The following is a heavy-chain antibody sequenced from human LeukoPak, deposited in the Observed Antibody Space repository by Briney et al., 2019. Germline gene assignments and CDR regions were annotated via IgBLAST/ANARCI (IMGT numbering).Heavy chain of an antibody. CDR2: IYYSGRT. CDR1: GYSISSGYY. D-gene: IGHD3-22*01. V-gene: IGHV4-38-2*02. Sequence: SETPSLTCTVSGYSISSGYYWGWIRPPPGKGLEWIGSIYYSGRTYYNPSLKSRVTISVDTSKNQFSLKLSSVTAADTAVYYCAREHYDSGGYYIYHFDYWGQGTLVTVSS. CDR3: AREHYDSGGYYIYHFDY. J-gene: IGHJ4*02.